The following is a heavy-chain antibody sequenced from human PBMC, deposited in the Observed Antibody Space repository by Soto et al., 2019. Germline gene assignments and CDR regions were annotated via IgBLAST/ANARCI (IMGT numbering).Heavy chain of an antibody. J-gene: IGHJ4*02. Sequence: NPGGSLRLSCAASGFTFSDYYMSWIRQAPGKGLEWVSYISSSSSYTNYADSVKGRFTISRDNAKNSLYLQMDSLRAEDTAVYYCASYIAAAGKNYFDYWGQGTLVTVSS. CDR1: GFTFSDYY. D-gene: IGHD6-13*01. V-gene: IGHV3-11*06. CDR3: ASYIAAAGKNYFDY. CDR2: ISSSSSYT.